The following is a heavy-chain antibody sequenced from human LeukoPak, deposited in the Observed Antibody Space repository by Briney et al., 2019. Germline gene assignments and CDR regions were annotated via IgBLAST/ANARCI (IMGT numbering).Heavy chain of an antibody. Sequence: GGSLRLSCAASGFTFSSYWMHWVRHAPGKGLVWVSLINSDGSSTNYADSVKGRFTISRDNAKITLYLQMNSLRAEDTAVYYCARPGGYGYWYFDLWGRGTLVTVSS. CDR1: GFTFSSYW. D-gene: IGHD5-12*01. CDR3: ARPGGYGYWYFDL. V-gene: IGHV3-74*01. CDR2: INSDGSST. J-gene: IGHJ2*01.